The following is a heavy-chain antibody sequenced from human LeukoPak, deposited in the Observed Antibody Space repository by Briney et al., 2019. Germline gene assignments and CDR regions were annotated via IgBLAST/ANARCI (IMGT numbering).Heavy chain of an antibody. CDR2: IRYDGSNK. V-gene: IGHV3-30*02. J-gene: IGHJ4*02. Sequence: GGSLRLSCAASGFTFSSYGMHWVRQAPGKGLEWVAFIRYDGSNKYYADSVKGRFTISRDNSKNTLYLQMNSLRAEDTAVYYCAKDQSPYSSGWTDYWGQGTLVTVSS. CDR1: GFTFSSYG. CDR3: AKDQSPYSSGWTDY. D-gene: IGHD6-19*01.